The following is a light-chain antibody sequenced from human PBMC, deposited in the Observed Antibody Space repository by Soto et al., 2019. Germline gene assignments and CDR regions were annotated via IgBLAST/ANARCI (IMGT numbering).Light chain of an antibody. Sequence: QSALTQPPSVSGSPGQSVTICCTGTSSDVGSYNRVSWYQQSPGTAPKLMIYEVSNRPSGVSDRFSGSKSGNTASLTISGLQAEDEADYYCSLYTSTSPFVFGTGTKVTVL. CDR1: SSDVGSYNR. J-gene: IGLJ1*01. CDR2: EVS. CDR3: SLYTSTSPFV. V-gene: IGLV2-18*01.